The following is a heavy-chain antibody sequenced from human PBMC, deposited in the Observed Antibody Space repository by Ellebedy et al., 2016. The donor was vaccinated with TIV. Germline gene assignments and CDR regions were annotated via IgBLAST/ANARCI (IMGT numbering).Heavy chain of an antibody. CDR3: ITDPDTSGKGGIEF. CDR2: IKSKTDGGAT. D-gene: IGHD4-23*01. V-gene: IGHV3-15*01. J-gene: IGHJ4*02. CDR1: GITFKNAW. Sequence: PGGSLRLSCAVSGITFKNAWMSWVRQAPGKGLEWVGRIKSKTDGGATDYAAPVKGRFTISRDDSRNTLYLQMSSLKTEDTAKYHCITDPDTSGKGGIEFWGQGALVTVSS.